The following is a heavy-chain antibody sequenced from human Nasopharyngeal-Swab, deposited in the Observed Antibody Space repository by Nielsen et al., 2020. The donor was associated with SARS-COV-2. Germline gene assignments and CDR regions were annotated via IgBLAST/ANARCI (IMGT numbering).Heavy chain of an antibody. CDR3: ARSGYSNSDIDY. CDR1: GGTFSSYA. J-gene: IGHJ4*02. D-gene: IGHD6-6*01. Sequence: SVKVSCKASGGTFSSYAISWVRQAPGQGLEWMGGIIPIFGTADYAQKFQDRVTITADESTSTAYMELSRLRSEDTAVYYCARSGYSNSDIDYWGQGTLVTVSS. V-gene: IGHV1-69*13. CDR2: IIPIFGTA.